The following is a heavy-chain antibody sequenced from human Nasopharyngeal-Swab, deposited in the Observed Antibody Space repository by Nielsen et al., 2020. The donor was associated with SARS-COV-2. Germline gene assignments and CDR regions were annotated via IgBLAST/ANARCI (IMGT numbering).Heavy chain of an antibody. J-gene: IGHJ6*02. CDR2: INHSGST. V-gene: IGHV4-34*01. Sequence: SETLSLTCAVYGGSFSAYQWSWIRQPPGKGLEWIGEINHSGSTNYNPSLKSRVTISVDTSKNQFSLKLSSVTAADTAVYYCAIPYCSGGSCYLYYGMDVWGQGTTVTVSS. CDR1: GGSFSAYQ. D-gene: IGHD2-15*01. CDR3: AIPYCSGGSCYLYYGMDV.